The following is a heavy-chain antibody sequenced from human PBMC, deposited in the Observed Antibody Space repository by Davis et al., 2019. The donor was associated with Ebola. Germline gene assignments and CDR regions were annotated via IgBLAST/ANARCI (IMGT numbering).Heavy chain of an antibody. V-gene: IGHV1-46*03. D-gene: IGHD2-21*02. Sequence: AASVKVSCKASGYTFTTYYMHWVRQAPGQGLEWMGIINPSGGSTSYAQKFQGRVTMTRDTSTSTVYMELSSLRSEDTAVYYCAREVIVVVTAAQDGYYYYGMDVWGQGTTVTVPS. CDR2: INPSGGST. CDR1: GYTFTTYY. CDR3: AREVIVVVTAAQDGYYYYGMDV. J-gene: IGHJ6*02.